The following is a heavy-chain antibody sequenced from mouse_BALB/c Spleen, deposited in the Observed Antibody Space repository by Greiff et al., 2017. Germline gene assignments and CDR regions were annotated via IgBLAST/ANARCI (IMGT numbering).Heavy chain of an antibody. CDR1: GYSFTGYY. CDR3: ARFYYGSSHAMDY. J-gene: IGHJ4*01. Sequence: LVKTGASVKISCKASGYSFTGYYMHWVKQSHGKSLEWIGYISCYNGATSYNQKFKGKATFTVDTSSSTAYMQFNSLTSEDSAVYYCARFYYGSSHAMDYWGQGTSVTVSS. V-gene: IGHV1S34*01. D-gene: IGHD1-1*01. CDR2: ISCYNGAT.